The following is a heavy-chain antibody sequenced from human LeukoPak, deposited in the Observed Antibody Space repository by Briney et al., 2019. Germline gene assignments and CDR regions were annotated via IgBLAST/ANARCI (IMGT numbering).Heavy chain of an antibody. V-gene: IGHV3-48*03. CDR2: ISSSGSTI. J-gene: IGHJ4*02. CDR1: GFTFSSYE. Sequence: GGSLRLSCAASGFTFSSYEMNWVRQAPGKGLEWVSYISSSGSTIYYADSVKGRFTISRDNSKNTLYLQMNSLRAEDTAVYYCAKDALPYSGSYYIWNYFDYWGQGTLVTVSS. CDR3: AKDALPYSGSYYIWNYFDY. D-gene: IGHD1-26*01.